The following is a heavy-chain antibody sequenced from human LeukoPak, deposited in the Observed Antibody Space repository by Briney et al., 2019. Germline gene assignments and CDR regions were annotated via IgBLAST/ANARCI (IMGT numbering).Heavy chain of an antibody. V-gene: IGHV3-33*01. J-gene: IGHJ6*02. D-gene: IGHD2-2*01. CDR2: IWYDGSNK. Sequence: GRSLRLSCAASGFTFSSYGMHWVRQAPGKGLEWVAVIWYDGSNKYYADSVKGRFTISRDNSKNTLYLQMNSLRAEDTAVYYCARDASPGDIVVVPAAVLYGMDVWGQGTTVTVSS. CDR3: ARDASPGDIVVVPAAVLYGMDV. CDR1: GFTFSSYG.